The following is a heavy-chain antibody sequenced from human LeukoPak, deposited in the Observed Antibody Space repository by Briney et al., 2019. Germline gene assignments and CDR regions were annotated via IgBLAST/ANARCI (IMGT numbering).Heavy chain of an antibody. CDR2: INTSGTT. Sequence: SQTLSLTCTVSGGSISSGSYYWSWIRQPAGKGLEWIGRINTSGTTNYNPSLKSRVTMSIDTSKNQFSLKLSSVTAADTAVYYCARGVGAYYMDVWGKGTTVTISS. J-gene: IGHJ6*03. V-gene: IGHV4-61*02. CDR1: GGSISSGSYY. D-gene: IGHD1-26*01. CDR3: ARGVGAYYMDV.